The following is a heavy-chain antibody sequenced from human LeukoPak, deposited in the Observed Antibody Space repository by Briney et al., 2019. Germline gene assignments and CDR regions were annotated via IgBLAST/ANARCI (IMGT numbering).Heavy chain of an antibody. J-gene: IGHJ6*03. V-gene: IGHV3-23*01. CDR1: GFTFSSYA. Sequence: GSLRLSCAASGFTFSSYAMIWVRQAPGKGLEWVSAISHSGDYTYYTDSVKGRFTVSRDNSRNTPHLQMNSLRADDTAVYYCARNSGNYYLDLWGQGTTVTVSS. D-gene: IGHD1-26*01. CDR3: ARNSGNYYLDL. CDR2: ISHSGDYT.